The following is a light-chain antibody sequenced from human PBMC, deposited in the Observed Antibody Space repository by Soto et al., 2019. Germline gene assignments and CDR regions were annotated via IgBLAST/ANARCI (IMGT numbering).Light chain of an antibody. CDR3: SSTEINNNFLHV. CDR1: SSDVGGYNY. J-gene: IGLJ1*01. Sequence: QSALTQPASVSGSPGQSITISCTGTSSDVGGYNYVSWYQQHPGKAPKLMIYDVSNRPSGVSNRFSGSKSGNTASLTVSGLQAEDVAFYYCSSTEINNNFLHVVGT. V-gene: IGLV2-14*01. CDR2: DVS.